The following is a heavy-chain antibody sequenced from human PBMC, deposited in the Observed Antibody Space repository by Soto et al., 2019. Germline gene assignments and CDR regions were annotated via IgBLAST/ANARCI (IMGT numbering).Heavy chain of an antibody. CDR2: MNPNSGNT. CDR3: ARDLSGYDLHYYYGMDV. CDR1: GYTFTSYD. Sequence: ASVKVSCKASGYTFTSYDINWVRQATGQGLEWMGWMNPNSGNTGYAQKFQGRVTITADKSTSTAYMELSSLRSEDTAVYYCARDLSGYDLHYYYGMDVWGQGTTVTVSS. V-gene: IGHV1-8*01. J-gene: IGHJ6*02. D-gene: IGHD5-12*01.